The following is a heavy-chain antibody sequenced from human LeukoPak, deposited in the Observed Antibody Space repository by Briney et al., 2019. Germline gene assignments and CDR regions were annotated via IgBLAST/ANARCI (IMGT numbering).Heavy chain of an antibody. CDR1: GFTFSSYW. Sequence: RTGGSLRLSCAASGFTFSSYWMSWVRQAPGKGLEWVANIKQDGSEKYYVDSVKGRFTISRDNAKNSLYLQMNSLRAEDTAVYYCAKHSGSGSFYNVFDYWGQGTLVTVSS. CDR2: IKQDGSEK. D-gene: IGHD3-10*01. CDR3: AKHSGSGSFYNVFDY. V-gene: IGHV3-7*03. J-gene: IGHJ4*02.